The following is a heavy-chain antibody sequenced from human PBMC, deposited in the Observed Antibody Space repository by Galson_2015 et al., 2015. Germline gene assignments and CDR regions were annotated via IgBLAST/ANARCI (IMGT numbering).Heavy chain of an antibody. V-gene: IGHV3-30*18. CDR3: AKDTRGTLVVISRWDYFDY. CDR1: GFTFSSYG. Sequence: SLRLSCAASGFTFSSYGMHWVRQAPGKGLEWVAVISYDGSNKYYADSVKGRFTISRDNSKNTLYLQMNSLRAEDTAVYYCAKDTRGTLVVISRWDYFDYWGQGTLVTVSS. CDR2: ISYDGSNK. J-gene: IGHJ4*02. D-gene: IGHD3-22*01.